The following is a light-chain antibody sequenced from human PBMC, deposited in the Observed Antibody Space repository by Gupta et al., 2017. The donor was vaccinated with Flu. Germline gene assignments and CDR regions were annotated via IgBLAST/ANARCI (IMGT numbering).Light chain of an antibody. V-gene: IGLV1-40*01. CDR1: TSKNGADYD. Sequence: VTILCTGRTSKNGADYDVHWYQQLPATNPQPLIFANSIRPSGVPDRFSGSKSGTSASLAITGLQAEDEADYYCQSYDSSLGGYVFGTGTEVTVL. CDR2: ANS. CDR3: QSYDSSLGGYV. J-gene: IGLJ1*01.